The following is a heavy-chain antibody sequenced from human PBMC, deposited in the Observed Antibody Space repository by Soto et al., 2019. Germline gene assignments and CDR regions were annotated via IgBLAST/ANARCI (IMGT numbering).Heavy chain of an antibody. J-gene: IGHJ4*02. CDR2: IYHTGST. CDR3: ARYGYYTSARFFDY. Sequence: SETLSLTCAVSGHSISSGFYYWGWVRQPPGKRLEWIGSIYHTGSTYYNPSLKSRVTISVDTTKNRLSLKLNSVTAADTAMYFCARYGYYTSARFFDYWGRGTLVTVSS. D-gene: IGHD3-3*01. CDR1: GHSISSGFYY. V-gene: IGHV4-38-2*01.